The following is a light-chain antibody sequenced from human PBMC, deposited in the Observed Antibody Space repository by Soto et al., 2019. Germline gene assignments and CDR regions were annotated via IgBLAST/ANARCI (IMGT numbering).Light chain of an antibody. CDR3: CSYAGNYTYV. Sequence: QSALTQPRSVSGSPGQSVTISCTGTSSDVGGYNYVSWYQQNPGKAPKLKIHDVTKRPSGVPDRFSGSKSGNTASLTISGLQAEDEADYYCCSYAGNYTYVFGTGTKLTVL. J-gene: IGLJ1*01. V-gene: IGLV2-11*01. CDR2: DVT. CDR1: SSDVGGYNY.